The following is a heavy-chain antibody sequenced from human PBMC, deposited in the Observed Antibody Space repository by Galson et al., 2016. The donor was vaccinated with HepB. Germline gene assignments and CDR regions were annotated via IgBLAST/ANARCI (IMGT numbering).Heavy chain of an antibody. Sequence: SVKVSCKASGYTFNTYNMHWVRQAPGQGLEWMGIIKPSGGNTIYAQKFQDRITMTRDTSTSTVYMELINLRSEDTAEYYCARELDHSFYFDYWGQGTLLTVSS. V-gene: IGHV1-46*02. CDR2: IKPSGGNT. D-gene: IGHD1-14*01. J-gene: IGHJ4*02. CDR1: GYTFNTYN. CDR3: ARELDHSFYFDY.